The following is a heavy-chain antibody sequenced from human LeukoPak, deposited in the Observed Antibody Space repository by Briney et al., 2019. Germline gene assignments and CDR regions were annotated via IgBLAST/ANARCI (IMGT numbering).Heavy chain of an antibody. J-gene: IGHJ4*02. CDR2: INSDGSST. V-gene: IGHV3-74*01. D-gene: IGHD2-2*03. CDR3: ARDRGYCSSTSCYRLFDY. Sequence: PGGSLRLSCAASGFTFSSYWMHWVRQAPGKGLVWVSRINSDGSSTSYADSVKGRFTISRDNAKNTLYLQMNSLRAEDTAVYYCARDRGYCSSTSCYRLFDYWGQGTLVTVSS. CDR1: GFTFSSYW.